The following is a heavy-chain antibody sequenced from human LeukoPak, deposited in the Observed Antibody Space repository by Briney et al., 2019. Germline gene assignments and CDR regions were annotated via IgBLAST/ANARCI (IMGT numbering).Heavy chain of an antibody. CDR1: GYTFTGCY. D-gene: IGHD1-1*01. CDR2: INPNSGGT. CDR3: ARDDWNDLRAFDI. V-gene: IGHV1-2*02. Sequence: ASVKVSYKASGYTFTGCYMHWVRQAPGQGLEWMGWINPNSGGTNYAQKFQGRVTMTRDTSISTAYMELSRLRSDDTAVYYCARDDWNDLRAFDIWGQGTMVTVSS. J-gene: IGHJ3*02.